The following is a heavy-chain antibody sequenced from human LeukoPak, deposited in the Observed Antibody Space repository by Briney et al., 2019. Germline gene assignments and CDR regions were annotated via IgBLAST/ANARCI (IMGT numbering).Heavy chain of an antibody. Sequence: PGGCLRLSCAASGFTFSSYAMDWVRQAPGKGLEWVAVISYDGSNKYYADSVKGRFTISRDNSKNTLYLQMNSLRAEDTAVYYCARAGGDSSGYYAYDAFDIWGQGTMVTVSS. J-gene: IGHJ3*02. V-gene: IGHV3-30-3*01. CDR3: ARAGGDSSGYYAYDAFDI. CDR1: GFTFSSYA. CDR2: ISYDGSNK. D-gene: IGHD3-22*01.